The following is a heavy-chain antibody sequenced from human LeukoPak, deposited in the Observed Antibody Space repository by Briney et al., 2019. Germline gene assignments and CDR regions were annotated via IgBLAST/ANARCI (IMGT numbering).Heavy chain of an antibody. CDR2: IYYSGRN. D-gene: IGHD5/OR15-5a*01. V-gene: IGHV4-59*01. CDR3: ARTVLPLWSTNGGYFDY. Sequence: SETLSLTCTVSGGSISSYYWRWIRQPPGKGREWDGYIYYSGRNNYNPSLKRRVTISVDTSKNQFSLKLSSVTAADTAVYYCARTVLPLWSTNGGYFDYWGQGTLVTVSS. J-gene: IGHJ4*02. CDR1: GGSISSYY.